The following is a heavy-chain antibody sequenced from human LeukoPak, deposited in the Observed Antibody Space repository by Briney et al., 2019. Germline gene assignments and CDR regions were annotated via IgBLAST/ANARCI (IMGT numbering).Heavy chain of an antibody. V-gene: IGHV4-59*08. CDR3: ARHLRGSRFYY. CDR1: GASLSCPY. J-gene: IGHJ4*02. Sequence: PSEALSLTCTVTGASLSCPYWSWVRQPPGKGLEWIGYFSYIESTNYNPSLRSRVTISVDTSKNQFSLKLSSVTAADTAYYYCARHLRGSRFYYWGQGTLVTVSS. CDR2: FSYIEST.